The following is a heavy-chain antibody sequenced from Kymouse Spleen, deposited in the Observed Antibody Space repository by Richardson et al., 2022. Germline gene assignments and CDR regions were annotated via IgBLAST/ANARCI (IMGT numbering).Heavy chain of an antibody. J-gene: IGHJ6*02. CDR1: GFTFSSYW. CDR2: IKQDGSEK. D-gene: IGHD6-19*01. V-gene: IGHV3-7*01. CDR3: ARVIAVAGTGYYYYGMDV. Sequence: EVQLVESGGGLVQPGGSLRLSCAASGFTFSSYWMSWVRQAPGKGLEWVANIKQDGSEKYYVDSVKGRFTISRDNAKNSLYLQMNSLRAEDTAVYYCARVIAVAGTGYYYYGMDVWGQGTTVTVSS.